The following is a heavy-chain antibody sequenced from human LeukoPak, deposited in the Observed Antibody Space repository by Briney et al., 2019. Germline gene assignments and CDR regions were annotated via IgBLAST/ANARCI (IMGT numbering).Heavy chain of an antibody. CDR3: ARSSFTYNTFDP. V-gene: IGHV4-39*01. CDR1: GGSISSGTYY. CDR2: IYYSGNT. D-gene: IGHD1-1*01. Sequence: SETLSLTCTVSGGSISSGTYYWGWIRQPPGKGLEWFGSIYYSGNTYYNPSLKSRVTISVDTSKNQFSLKLSSVTAADTAVYYCARSSFTYNTFDPWGQGTLVTVSS. J-gene: IGHJ5*02.